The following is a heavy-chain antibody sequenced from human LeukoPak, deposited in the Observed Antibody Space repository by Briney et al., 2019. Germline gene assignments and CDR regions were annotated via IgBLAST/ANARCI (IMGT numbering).Heavy chain of an antibody. CDR3: ARLHSSGYYDY. Sequence: ASVKVSCKASGYTFTNYGISWVRQAPGQGLEWMGWINPNSGGTNYAQKFQGWVTMTRDTSISTAYMKLSRLRSDDTAVYYCARLHSSGYYDYWGQGTLVTVSS. CDR2: INPNSGGT. V-gene: IGHV1-2*04. CDR1: GYTFTNYG. J-gene: IGHJ4*02. D-gene: IGHD3-22*01.